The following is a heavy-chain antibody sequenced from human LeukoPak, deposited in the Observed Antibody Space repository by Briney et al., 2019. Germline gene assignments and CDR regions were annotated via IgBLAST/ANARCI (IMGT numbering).Heavy chain of an antibody. CDR1: GGTFSSYA. Sequence: GSSVKVSCKASGGTFSSYAISWVRQAPGQGLEWMGRIIPIFGTANYAQKFQGRVTINTDESTSTAYMELSSLRSEDTAVYYCARERYYDSSGYSPDAFDIWGQGTMVTVSS. J-gene: IGHJ3*02. CDR2: IIPIFGTA. D-gene: IGHD3-22*01. CDR3: ARERYYDSSGYSPDAFDI. V-gene: IGHV1-69*05.